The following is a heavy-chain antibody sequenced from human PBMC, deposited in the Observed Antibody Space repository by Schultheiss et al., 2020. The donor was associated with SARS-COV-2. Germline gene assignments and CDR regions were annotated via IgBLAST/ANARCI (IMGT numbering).Heavy chain of an antibody. V-gene: IGHV4-34*01. CDR3: ARGSFRPGSGWYHRNNGMDV. CDR2: INHSGST. CDR1: GGSFSGYY. J-gene: IGHJ6*02. Sequence: TLSLTCAVYGGSFSGYYWSWIRQPPGKGLEWIGEINHSGSTNYNPSLKSRVTISVDTSKNQFSLKLSSVTAADTAVYYCARGSFRPGSGWYHRNNGMDVWGQGTTVTVSS. D-gene: IGHD6-19*01.